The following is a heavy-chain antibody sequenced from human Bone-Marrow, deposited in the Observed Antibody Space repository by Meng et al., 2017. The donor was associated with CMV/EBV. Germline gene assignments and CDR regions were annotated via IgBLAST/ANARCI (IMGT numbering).Heavy chain of an antibody. Sequence: ASVKVSCKASGYTFTGHYLHWVRQAPGQGLEWMGWVNPHSGAAKSAQKFHGRVTMTRITSISTVYMELTSLRSDDAAVYYCARDDYNNYGEYVYWGQGTLVTVSS. CDR2: VNPHSGAA. J-gene: IGHJ4*02. D-gene: IGHD4-11*01. CDR3: ARDDYNNYGEYVY. CDR1: GYTFTGHY. V-gene: IGHV1-2*02.